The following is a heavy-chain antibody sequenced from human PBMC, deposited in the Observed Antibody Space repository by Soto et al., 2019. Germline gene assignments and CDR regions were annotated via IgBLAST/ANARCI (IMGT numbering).Heavy chain of an antibody. J-gene: IGHJ5*02. V-gene: IGHV1-69*13. CDR1: GGTFSSYA. CDR3: ARAKRNGWGRWFDP. D-gene: IGHD6-19*01. CDR2: IIPIFGTA. Sequence: ASVKVSCKASGGTFSSYAISWVRQAPGQGLEWMGGIIPIFGTANYAQKFQGRVTITADESTSIAYMELSSLRSEDTAVYYCARAKRNGWGRWFDPWGQGTLVTVSS.